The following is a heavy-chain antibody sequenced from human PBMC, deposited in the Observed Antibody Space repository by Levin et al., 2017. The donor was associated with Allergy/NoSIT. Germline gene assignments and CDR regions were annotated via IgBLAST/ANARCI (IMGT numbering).Heavy chain of an antibody. CDR1: GFTFSRYS. Sequence: SGGSLRLSCAASGFTFSRYSMNWVRQAPGKGLEWVSYISRSSSTIDYADSVKGRFTISRDNAKNSLYLQLNSVGDEDTAVYYCAREAIPLERRGDWFDPWAREPWSPSPQ. CDR2: ISRSSSTI. V-gene: IGHV3-48*02. J-gene: IGHJ5*02. D-gene: IGHD1-1*01. CDR3: AREAIPLERRGDWFDP.